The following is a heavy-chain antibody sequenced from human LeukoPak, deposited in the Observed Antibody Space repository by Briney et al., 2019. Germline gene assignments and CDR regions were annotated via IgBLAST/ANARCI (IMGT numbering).Heavy chain of an antibody. CDR2: IYYSGST. J-gene: IGHJ4*02. CDR3: AEGGSGWYYY. V-gene: IGHV4-59*08. Sequence: PSETLSLTCTVSGGSISSYYWSWIRQSPGKGLEWIGYIYYSGSTNFNPSLKSRVTISVDTSKNQFSLKLSSVTAADTAVYYCAEGGSGWYYYWGQGTLVTVSS. D-gene: IGHD6-19*01. CDR1: GGSISSYY.